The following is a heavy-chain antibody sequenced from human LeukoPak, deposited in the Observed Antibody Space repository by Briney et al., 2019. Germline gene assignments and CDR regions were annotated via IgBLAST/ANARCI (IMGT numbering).Heavy chain of an antibody. CDR3: AKSSPGYSYGLDAFDI. V-gene: IGHV3-30*18. CDR2: ISYDGSNK. J-gene: IGHJ3*02. D-gene: IGHD5-18*01. Sequence: GALRLSCAASGFTFSSYGMHWVRQAPGKGLEWVAVISYDGSNKYYADSVKGRFTISRDNSKNTLYLQMNSLRAEDTAVYYCAKSSPGYSYGLDAFDIWGQGTMVTISS. CDR1: GFTFSSYG.